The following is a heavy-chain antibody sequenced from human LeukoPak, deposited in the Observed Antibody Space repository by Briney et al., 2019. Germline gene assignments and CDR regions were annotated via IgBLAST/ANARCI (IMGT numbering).Heavy chain of an antibody. V-gene: IGHV3-23*01. CDR3: AKDPLLGTASYNWFDP. Sequence: GGSLGLFRAASGFTLSSYAISRVRGARGKGLVWVSAISGSCGSTLYAESVKGRFTISRDNSKNTLYLQMNSLRAEDTAVYYCAKDPLLGTASYNWFDPWGQGTLVTVSS. J-gene: IGHJ5*02. CDR2: ISGSCGST. D-gene: IGHD1-1*01. CDR1: GFTLSSYA.